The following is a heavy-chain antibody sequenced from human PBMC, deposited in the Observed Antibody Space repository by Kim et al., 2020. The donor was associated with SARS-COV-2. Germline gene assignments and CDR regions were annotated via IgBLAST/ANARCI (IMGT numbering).Heavy chain of an antibody. CDR3: AGDVFTMSVMTPVDY. CDR1: GFTFSSYA. Sequence: GGSLRLSCAASGFTFSSYAMHWVRQAPGKGLEWVAVIRCSGSNKYYADSVKGRFTISRDNSKNTLYLQMNSLRAEDTAVYYCAGDVFTMSVMTPVDYWG. J-gene: IGHJ4*01. D-gene: IGHD3-22*01. CDR2: IRCSGSNK. V-gene: IGHV3-30*04.